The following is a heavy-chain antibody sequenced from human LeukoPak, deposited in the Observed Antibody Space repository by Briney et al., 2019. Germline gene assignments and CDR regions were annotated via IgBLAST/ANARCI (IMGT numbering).Heavy chain of an antibody. CDR2: ISSSCSTI. J-gene: IGHJ5*02. CDR3: ARHITMVRGVMADWFDP. Sequence: GGSLRLSCAASGFTFSDYYMSWIRQAPGKGLEWVSYISSSCSTIYYADSVKGRFTISRDNAKNSLYLQMNSLRAEDTAVYYCARHITMVRGVMADWFDPWGQGTLVTVSS. V-gene: IGHV3-11*01. D-gene: IGHD3-10*01. CDR1: GFTFSDYY.